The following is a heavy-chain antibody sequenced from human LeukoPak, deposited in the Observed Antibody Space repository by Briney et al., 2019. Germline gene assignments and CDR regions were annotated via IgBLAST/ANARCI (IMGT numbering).Heavy chain of an antibody. CDR3: ARDTANYYYDSSGYYFDY. CDR2: LNPRGGST. D-gene: IGHD3-22*01. Sequence: ASVKVSCKASGYTFISYYMHWVRQAPGQGLEWMGILNPRGGSTSYAQKFQGRVTMTRDTSTSTVYMELSSLGSEDTAVYYCARDTANYYYDSSGYYFDYWGQGTLVTVSS. V-gene: IGHV1-46*01. J-gene: IGHJ4*02. CDR1: GYTFISYY.